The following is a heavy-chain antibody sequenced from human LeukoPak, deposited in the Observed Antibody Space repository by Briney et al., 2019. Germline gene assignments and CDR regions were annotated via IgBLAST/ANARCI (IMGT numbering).Heavy chain of an antibody. D-gene: IGHD6-19*01. CDR3: ARDPGSGWYYFYYYGMDV. CDR1: GFTFSSFA. Sequence: KPGGSLRLSCAASGFTFSSFAMSWVRQAPGKGLEWVSSISSSSSYIYYADSVKGRFAISRDNAKNSLYLQMNSLRAEDTAVYCCARDPGSGWYYFYYYGMDVWGQGTTVTVSS. CDR2: ISSSSSYI. J-gene: IGHJ6*02. V-gene: IGHV3-21*01.